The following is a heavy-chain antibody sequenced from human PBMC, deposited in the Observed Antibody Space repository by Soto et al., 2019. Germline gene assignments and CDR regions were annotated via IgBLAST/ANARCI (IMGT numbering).Heavy chain of an antibody. CDR2: INVGNGNT. CDR1: GYTFTTYA. CDR3: AYDSSGYLDYYGLDV. V-gene: IGHV1-3*01. J-gene: IGHJ6*02. Sequence: QVQLVQSGAEVKKPGASVKVSCKASGYTFTTYAMHWVRQAPGQRLEWMGWINVGNGNTKYSQNFQGRVTITRDTSASTAHMELSSLRSEDTAVYYCAYDSSGYLDYYGLDVWGLGTTVTVSS. D-gene: IGHD3-22*01.